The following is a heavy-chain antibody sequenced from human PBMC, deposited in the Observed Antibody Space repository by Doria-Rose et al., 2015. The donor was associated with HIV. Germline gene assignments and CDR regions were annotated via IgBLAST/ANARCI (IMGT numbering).Heavy chain of an antibody. Sequence: QITLKESGPVLVKPTETLTLTCTVSGVSLSSPGMGVSWIRQPPGKALERLDYFYSDDERTYKTSLKSRLTISRCTSKSQVVLTMTDMDPVDTATYYCARIKSSRWYHKYYFDFWGQGTLVLVSA. D-gene: IGHD6-13*01. V-gene: IGHV2-26*01. CDR3: ARIKSSRWYHKYYFDF. J-gene: IGHJ4*02. CDR2: FYSDDER. CDR1: GVSLSSPGMG.